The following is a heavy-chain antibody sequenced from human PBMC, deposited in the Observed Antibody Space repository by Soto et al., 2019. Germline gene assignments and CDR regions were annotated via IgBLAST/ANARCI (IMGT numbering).Heavy chain of an antibody. CDR2: ISAYNGNT. J-gene: IGHJ6*02. V-gene: IGHV1-18*01. Sequence: GASVKVSCKASGYTFTSYGISWVRQAPGQGLDWMGWISAYNGNTNYAQKLQGRVTMTTDTSTSSAYMELRSLRSDDTAVYYCARLGHIVVVTAIPIYYYYGMDVWGQGTTVTVSS. D-gene: IGHD2-21*02. CDR3: ARLGHIVVVTAIPIYYYYGMDV. CDR1: GYTFTSYG.